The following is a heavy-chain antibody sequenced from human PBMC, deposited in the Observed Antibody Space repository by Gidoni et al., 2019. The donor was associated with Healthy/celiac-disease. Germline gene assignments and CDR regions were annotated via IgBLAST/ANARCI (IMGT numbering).Heavy chain of an antibody. Sequence: QVQLVQSGAEVKKPGSSVKVSCKASGGTFSSYAISWVRQAPGQGLEWIGRIIPILGIANYAQKFQGRVTITADKSTSTAYMELSSLRSEDTAVYYCARERVVVPAASAYYFDYWGQGTLVTVSS. V-gene: IGHV1-69*04. D-gene: IGHD2-2*01. CDR3: ARERVVVPAASAYYFDY. J-gene: IGHJ4*02. CDR1: GGTFSSYA. CDR2: IIPILGIA.